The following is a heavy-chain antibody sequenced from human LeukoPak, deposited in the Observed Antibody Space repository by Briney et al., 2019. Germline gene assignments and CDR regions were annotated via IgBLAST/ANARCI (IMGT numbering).Heavy chain of an antibody. J-gene: IGHJ4*02. CDR2: IGTGGDS. CDR3: ARIVYDRSGYYYFDY. CDR1: GFTFSTHD. V-gene: IGHV3-13*01. Sequence: GGSLRLSCAASGFTFSTHDTHWVRQGTGKGLEWVAIIGTGGDSYYAGSVKGRFTISRENAENSLYLQMNSLRVGDTAVYYCARIVYDRSGYYYFDYWGQGTLVTVSS. D-gene: IGHD3-22*01.